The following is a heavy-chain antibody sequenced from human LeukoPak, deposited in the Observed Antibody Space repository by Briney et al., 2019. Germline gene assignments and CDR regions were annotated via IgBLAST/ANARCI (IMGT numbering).Heavy chain of an antibody. D-gene: IGHD1-14*01. Sequence: PSETLSLTCTVSSDSLSTYSWNWIWQPAGKGLEWIGHIYISGGTNCNPSLKSRVTMSVDTSKNQFSLKMSSVTAADTAVYYCARSPDRLGAFDIWGQGTMGTVSS. V-gene: IGHV4-4*07. J-gene: IGHJ3*02. CDR1: SDSLSTYS. CDR2: IYISGGT. CDR3: ARSPDRLGAFDI.